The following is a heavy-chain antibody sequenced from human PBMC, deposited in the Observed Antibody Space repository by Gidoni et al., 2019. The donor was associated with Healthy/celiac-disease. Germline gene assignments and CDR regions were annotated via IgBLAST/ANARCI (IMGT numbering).Heavy chain of an antibody. V-gene: IGHV3-30-3*01. CDR1: GFTVSSYA. CDR3: ARAFPKNAYGYFDY. CDR2: ISYDGSNT. D-gene: IGHD3-10*01. J-gene: IGHJ4*02. Sequence: QVQLVESGGDLVQPGRSMRLSFAASGFTVSSYAMHWVRQAPGKGLEWVADISYDGSNTYYADSVKGRFTISRDNSKNTLYLQMNSLRAEDTAVYYCARAFPKNAYGYFDYWGQGTLVTVSS.